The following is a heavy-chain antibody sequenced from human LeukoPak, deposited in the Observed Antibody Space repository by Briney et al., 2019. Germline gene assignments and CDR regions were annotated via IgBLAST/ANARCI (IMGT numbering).Heavy chain of an antibody. Sequence: SETLSLTCTVSGGSISSYYWSWIRQPPGKGLEWIGYIYYSGSTNYNPSLKSRVTISVDTSKNQFPLKLSSVTAADTAVYYCARGYDSSGYSIYYFDYWGQGTLVTVSS. CDR3: ARGYDSSGYSIYYFDY. J-gene: IGHJ4*02. D-gene: IGHD3-22*01. CDR1: GGSISSYY. CDR2: IYYSGST. V-gene: IGHV4-59*01.